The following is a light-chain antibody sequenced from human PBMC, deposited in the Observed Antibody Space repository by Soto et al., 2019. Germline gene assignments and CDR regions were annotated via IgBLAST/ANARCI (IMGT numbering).Light chain of an antibody. CDR2: GSS. J-gene: IGKJ1*01. CDR3: QQRRDWPWT. V-gene: IGKV3D-20*02. CDR1: QTLSPNY. Sequence: IVLTQSAGTLSLSPGERATLSCRASQTLSPNYLAWCQQKPGHPPRLLIYGSSKRATGIQDRFSGSGSGTDFTLTISRLEPDDFGLYYSQQRRDWPWTFGQGTKVAIK.